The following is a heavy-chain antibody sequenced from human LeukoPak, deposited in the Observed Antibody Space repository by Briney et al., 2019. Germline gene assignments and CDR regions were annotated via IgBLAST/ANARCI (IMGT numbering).Heavy chain of an antibody. J-gene: IGHJ6*03. CDR3: ARAIIGYCSSTSCYEHYYYMDV. D-gene: IGHD2-2*01. Sequence: SETLSLTCTVSGGSISSSSYYWSWIRQPAGKGLEWIGRIYTSGSTNYNPSLKSRVTMSVDTSKNQFSLKLSSVTAADTAVYYCARAIIGYCSSTSCYEHYYYMDVWGKGTTVTVSS. V-gene: IGHV4-61*02. CDR2: IYTSGST. CDR1: GGSISSSSYY.